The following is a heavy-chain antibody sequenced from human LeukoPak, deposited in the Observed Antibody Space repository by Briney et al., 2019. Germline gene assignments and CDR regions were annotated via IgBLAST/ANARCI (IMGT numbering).Heavy chain of an antibody. D-gene: IGHD3-22*01. CDR2: IYYSGST. CDR1: GDSISNYY. Sequence: SETLSLTCSVSGDSISNYYWTWIRQPPGKGLEWIGYIYYSGSTNYNPSLKSRVTISVHTSKNQFSLKLSSVTAADTAVYYCARVNREYYSDTSGYYFPWGQGTLVTVSS. V-gene: IGHV4-59*01. J-gene: IGHJ5*02. CDR3: ARVNREYYSDTSGYYFP.